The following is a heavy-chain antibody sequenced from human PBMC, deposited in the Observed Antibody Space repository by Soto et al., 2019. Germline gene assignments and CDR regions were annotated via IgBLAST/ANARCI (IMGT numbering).Heavy chain of an antibody. Sequence: GSGPTLVNPTQTLTLTCTFSGFSLSTSGMCVSWIRQPPGKALEWLALIDWDDDKYYSTSLKTRLTISKDTSKNQVVLTMTNMDPVDTATYYCARISSSGYYLWAFDIWGQGTMVTVSS. V-gene: IGHV2-70*01. D-gene: IGHD3-22*01. CDR1: GFSLSTSGMC. J-gene: IGHJ3*02. CDR2: IDWDDDK. CDR3: ARISSSGYYLWAFDI.